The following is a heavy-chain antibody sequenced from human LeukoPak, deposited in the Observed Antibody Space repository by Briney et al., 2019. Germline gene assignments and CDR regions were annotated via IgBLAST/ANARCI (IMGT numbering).Heavy chain of an antibody. V-gene: IGHV4-4*07. CDR3: ARHSFEVATLTPFDS. Sequence: SETLSLTCTVSGGSVSSYYWSWIRQPAGKGLEWIGRIYTSGSTNYNPSLKSRVTMSVDTSKNQFSLKLSSVTAADTAVYYCARHSFEVATLTPFDSWGQGTLVTVSS. CDR1: GGSVSSYY. J-gene: IGHJ4*02. D-gene: IGHD5-12*01. CDR2: IYTSGST.